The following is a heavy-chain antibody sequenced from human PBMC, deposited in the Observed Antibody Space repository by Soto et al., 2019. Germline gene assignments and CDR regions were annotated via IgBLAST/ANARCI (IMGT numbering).Heavy chain of an antibody. V-gene: IGHV3-53*01. CDR1: GFTVSSNY. CDR2: IYSGGST. J-gene: IGHJ3*02. Sequence: GGSLRLSCAASGFTVSSNYMSWVRQAPGNGLEWVSVIYSGGSTYYADSVKGRFTISRDNSKNTLYLQMNSLRAEDTAVYYCARDWDIGYCSGGSCYSNSGAFDIWGQGTMVTVSS. CDR3: ARDWDIGYCSGGSCYSNSGAFDI. D-gene: IGHD2-15*01.